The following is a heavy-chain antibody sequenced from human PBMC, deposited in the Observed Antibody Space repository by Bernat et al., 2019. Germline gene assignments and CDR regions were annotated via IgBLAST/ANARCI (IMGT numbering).Heavy chain of an antibody. D-gene: IGHD1-26*01. Sequence: EVQLVESGGGLVKPGGSLRLSCAASGFTFSNAWMSWVRQAPGKGLEWVGRIKSKTDGGTIDYAAPVKGRFTISRDDSKNTLYLQMNSLKTEDTAVYYCTTDPPFIVGATQYFDYWGQGTLVTVSS. V-gene: IGHV3-15*01. CDR1: GFTFSNAW. CDR3: TTDPPFIVGATQYFDY. CDR2: IKSKTDGGTI. J-gene: IGHJ4*02.